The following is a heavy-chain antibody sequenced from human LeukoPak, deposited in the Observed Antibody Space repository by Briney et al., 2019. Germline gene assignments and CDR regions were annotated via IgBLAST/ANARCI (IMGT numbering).Heavy chain of an antibody. Sequence: SGGSLRLSCAVSGFTFSDYYMSWIRQAPGKGLEWASYISSGGSTISHADSVKGRFTISRDNAENSLYLQMNSLRAEDPAVYYGARRAAAGRWFDYWGQGTLVTVSS. CDR1: GFTFSDYY. CDR2: ISSGGSTI. CDR3: ARRAAAGRWFDY. V-gene: IGHV3-11*01. D-gene: IGHD6-13*01. J-gene: IGHJ4*02.